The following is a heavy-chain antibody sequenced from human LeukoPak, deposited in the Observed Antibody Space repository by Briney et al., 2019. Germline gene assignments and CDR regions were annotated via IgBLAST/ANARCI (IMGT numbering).Heavy chain of an antibody. V-gene: IGHV4-39*01. CDR2: IYHSGNI. Sequence: PSETLSLTCTVSGGSISSSAYSWGWIRQPPGKGLEWIGNIYHSGNIYYNASLKSRVAISVDTSKNQFSLKLNSVTATDTAVYHCARQYGAVYSSTWYFDYWGQGTLVTVSS. D-gene: IGHD2-2*01. CDR3: ARQYGAVYSSTWYFDY. J-gene: IGHJ4*02. CDR1: GGSISSSAYS.